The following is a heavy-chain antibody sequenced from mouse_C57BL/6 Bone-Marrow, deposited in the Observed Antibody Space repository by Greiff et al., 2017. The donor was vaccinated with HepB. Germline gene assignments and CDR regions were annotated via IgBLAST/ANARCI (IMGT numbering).Heavy chain of an antibody. D-gene: IGHD4-1*01. CDR2: SRNKANDYTT. V-gene: IGHV7-1*01. CDR1: GFTFSDFY. Sequence: EVMLVESGGGLVQSGRSLRLSCATSGFTFSDFYMEWVRQAPGKGLEWIAASRNKANDYTTEYSASVKGRFIVSRDTSQSILYLQMNALRAEDTAIYYCARDLWDVGYFDVWGTGTTVTVSS. CDR3: ARDLWDVGYFDV. J-gene: IGHJ1*03.